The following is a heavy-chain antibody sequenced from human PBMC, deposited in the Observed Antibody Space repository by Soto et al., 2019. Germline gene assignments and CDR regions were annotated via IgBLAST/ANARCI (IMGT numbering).Heavy chain of an antibody. Sequence: ASVKVSCKASGYTFTVYYMHWVRQAPGQGLEWMGWINPNSGGTNYAQKFQGWVTMTRDTSISTAYMELSRLRSDDTAVYYCARDYRYYVSGSYMGYYYYYRMDVCGQRSTVTV. J-gene: IGHJ6*01. D-gene: IGHD3-10*01. CDR1: GYTFTVYY. V-gene: IGHV1-2*04. CDR2: INPNSGGT. CDR3: ARDYRYYVSGSYMGYYYYYRMDV.